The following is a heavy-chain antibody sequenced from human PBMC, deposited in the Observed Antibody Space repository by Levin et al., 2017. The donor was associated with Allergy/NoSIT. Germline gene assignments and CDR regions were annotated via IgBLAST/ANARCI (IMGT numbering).Heavy chain of an antibody. Sequence: SETLSLTCAVSGGPISGHYWSWIRQFPGKGLEWIGYVYYSGTTNCNPSLKSRVTISVDTAKNQFSLWLNSVTPADPAVYYCARGTPMRHSSGWIANWFDPWGQGTLVTVSS. CDR1: GGPISGHY. CDR2: VYYSGTT. V-gene: IGHV4-59*11. CDR3: ARGTPMRHSSGWIANWFDP. D-gene: IGHD6-19*01. J-gene: IGHJ5*02.